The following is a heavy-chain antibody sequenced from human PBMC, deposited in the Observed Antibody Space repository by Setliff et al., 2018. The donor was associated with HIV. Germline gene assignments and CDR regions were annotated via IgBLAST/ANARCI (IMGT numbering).Heavy chain of an antibody. D-gene: IGHD2-15*01. CDR3: ARLKGVLVVMLDAFDI. Sequence: GASVKVSCKASGYTFTNYGISWVRQAPGQGPEWLGWISAYNGDTKYAQKFQGRVTMTTDTFTTTAHMEPRSLRSDDTAVYYCARLKGVLVVMLDAFDIWGQGTMVTVSS. CDR2: ISAYNGDT. J-gene: IGHJ3*02. V-gene: IGHV1-18*01. CDR1: GYTFTNYG.